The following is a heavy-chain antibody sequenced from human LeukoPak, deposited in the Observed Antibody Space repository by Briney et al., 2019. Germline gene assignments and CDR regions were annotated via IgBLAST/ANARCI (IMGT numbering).Heavy chain of an antibody. CDR2: IYPGDSDT. D-gene: IGHD4-23*01. CDR1: GYSFTSYW. Sequence: GESLKISCKGSGYSFTSYWIGWERQMPGRGLEWMGIIYPGDSDTRYSPSFQGQVTISADKSISTAYLQWSSLKASDTAMYYCARLPGGNPGPEYFQHWGQGTLVTVSS. J-gene: IGHJ1*01. V-gene: IGHV5-51*01. CDR3: ARLPGGNPGPEYFQH.